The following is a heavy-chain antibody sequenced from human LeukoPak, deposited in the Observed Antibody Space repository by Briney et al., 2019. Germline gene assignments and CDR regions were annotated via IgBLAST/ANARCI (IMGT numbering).Heavy chain of an antibody. CDR3: ARVSVRPFDY. CDR1: GGSFSSGDYY. V-gene: IGHV4-34*01. CDR2: INHSGST. Sequence: PSETLSLTCTVSGGSFSSGDYYWSWIRQPPGKGLEWIGEINHSGSTNYNPSLKSRVTISVDTSKNQFSLKLSSVTAADTAVYYCARVSVRPFDYWGQGTLVTVSS. J-gene: IGHJ4*02.